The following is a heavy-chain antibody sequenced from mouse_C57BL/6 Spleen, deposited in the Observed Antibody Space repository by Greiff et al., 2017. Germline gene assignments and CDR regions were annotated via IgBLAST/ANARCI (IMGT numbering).Heavy chain of an antibody. V-gene: IGHV5-17*01. CDR1: GFTFSDYG. J-gene: IGHJ4*01. CDR3: ARPNGRGAMDY. CDR2: ISSGSSTI. Sequence: EVKLVESGGGLVKPGGSLKLSCAASGFTFSDYGMHWVRQAPEKGLEWVAYISSGSSTIYYADTVKGRFTISRGNAKNTLFLQMTSLRSEDTAMYYCARPNGRGAMDYWGQGTSVTVSS.